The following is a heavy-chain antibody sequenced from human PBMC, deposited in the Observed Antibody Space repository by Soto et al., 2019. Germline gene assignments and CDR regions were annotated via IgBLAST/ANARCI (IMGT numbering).Heavy chain of an antibody. CDR3: ARKPLWFGEFRQGFDY. J-gene: IGHJ4*02. Sequence: SETLSLTXTVSGGSISSSSYYWGWIRQPPGKGLEWIGSIYYSGSTYYNPSLKSRVTISVDTSKNQFSLKLSSVTAADTAVYYCARKPLWFGEFRQGFDYWGQGTLVTVSS. CDR2: IYYSGST. CDR1: GGSISSSSYY. V-gene: IGHV4-39*01. D-gene: IGHD3-10*01.